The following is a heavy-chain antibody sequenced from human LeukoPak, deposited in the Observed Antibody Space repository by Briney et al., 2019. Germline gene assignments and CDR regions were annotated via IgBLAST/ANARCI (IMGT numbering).Heavy chain of an antibody. CDR2: INPTAGNT. V-gene: IGHV1-46*01. D-gene: IGHD5-24*01. J-gene: IGHJ3*02. CDR1: GYTFSNYY. CDR3: ARIRDGYNDAYDI. Sequence: ASVKVSCKASGYTFSNYYLHWVRQAPGQGLEWMGLINPTAGNTYYAQRFQGRVTMTRNTSTSTVCMELSSLRSEDTAVYYCARIRDGYNDAYDIWGQGTMVTVPS.